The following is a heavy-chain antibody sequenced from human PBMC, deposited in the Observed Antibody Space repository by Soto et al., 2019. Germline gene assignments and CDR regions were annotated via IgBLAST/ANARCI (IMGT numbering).Heavy chain of an antibody. J-gene: IGHJ6*02. D-gene: IGHD2-2*01. CDR1: GYSFTSYW. CDR2: IYPGDSDT. CDR3: ARGPGVVPAAKFPGMDV. V-gene: IGHV5-51*01. Sequence: GESLKISCKGSGYSFTSYWIGWVRQMPGKGLEWMGIIYPGDSDTRYSPSFQGQVTISVDKSISTAYLQWSSLKASDTAIYYCARGPGVVPAAKFPGMDVWGQGTTVTVS.